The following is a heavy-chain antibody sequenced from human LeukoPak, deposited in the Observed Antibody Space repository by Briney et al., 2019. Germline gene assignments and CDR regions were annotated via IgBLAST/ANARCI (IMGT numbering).Heavy chain of an antibody. CDR3: ARGNYDILTGSSFYYYYYGMDV. V-gene: IGHV3-21*01. CDR2: ISSSSSYI. J-gene: IGHJ6*02. CDR1: GFTFSSYS. Sequence: GGSLRLSCAASGFTFSSYSMNWVRQAPGKGLEWVSSISSSSSYIYYADSVKGRFTISRDNAKNSLYLQMNSLRAEDTAVYYCARGNYDILTGSSFYYYYYGMDVWGQGTTVTVSS. D-gene: IGHD3-9*01.